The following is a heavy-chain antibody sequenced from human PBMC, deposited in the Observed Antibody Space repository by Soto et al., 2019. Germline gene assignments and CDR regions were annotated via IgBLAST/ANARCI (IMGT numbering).Heavy chain of an antibody. CDR3: ARDTGDGTFDF. V-gene: IGHV1-18*01. Sequence: VASVKVSCRACGYTFTNYGISRVRQAPGQGLEWMGWISAYNGHTKYSQLLQGRVTMTTDTSTSTAYMELRSLTSDDTAVYYCARDTGDGTFDFWGQGTLVTVSS. J-gene: IGHJ4*02. CDR1: GYTFTNYG. CDR2: ISAYNGHT. D-gene: IGHD7-27*01.